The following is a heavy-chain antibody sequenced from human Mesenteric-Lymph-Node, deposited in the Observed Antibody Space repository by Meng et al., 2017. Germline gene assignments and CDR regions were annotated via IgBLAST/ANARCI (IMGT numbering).Heavy chain of an antibody. J-gene: IGHJ4*02. CDR2: IWYDGTNK. CDR1: GFPFSSYA. D-gene: IGHD5-18*01. V-gene: IGHV3-30*04. CDR3: AREVDTAMVTDY. Sequence: QVQVVESGGGVVPPGSSLRLSCAASGFPFSSYAMHWVRQAPGKGLEWLAVIWYDGTNKYYADSVKDRFTISRDNSKNMLYLQMNSLRAEDTAVYYCAREVDTAMVTDYWGQGTLVTVSS.